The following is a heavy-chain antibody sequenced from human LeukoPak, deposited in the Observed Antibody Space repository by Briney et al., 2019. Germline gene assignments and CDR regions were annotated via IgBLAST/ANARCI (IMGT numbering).Heavy chain of an antibody. Sequence: GGSLRLSCSASGFSFSRYYMSWVRQAPGKGLEWTSVLFSGGDTYYADSVKDRFGVSRDSSSETLFLQMNSLRVDDTAVYYCARQGFDSGFDYWGHGTTVTVSS. J-gene: IGHJ4*01. D-gene: IGHD2-21*01. V-gene: IGHV3-66*04. CDR1: GFSFSRYY. CDR2: LFSGGDT. CDR3: ARQGFDSGFDY.